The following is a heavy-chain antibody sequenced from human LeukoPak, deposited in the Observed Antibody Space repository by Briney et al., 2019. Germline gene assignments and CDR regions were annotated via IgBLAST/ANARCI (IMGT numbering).Heavy chain of an antibody. D-gene: IGHD1-26*01. CDR1: GFTLSNYA. CDR2: ISGSGGST. CDR3: AKGRTSGPYDAFDI. J-gene: IGHJ3*02. Sequence: GGSLRLSCAVSGFTLSNYAMSWVRQAPGKGLEWVSSISGSGGSTSYADSVKGRFTISRDNSKDTLYLQMNSLRAEDTAVYYYAKGRTSGPYDAFDIWGQGTMVTVSS. V-gene: IGHV3-23*01.